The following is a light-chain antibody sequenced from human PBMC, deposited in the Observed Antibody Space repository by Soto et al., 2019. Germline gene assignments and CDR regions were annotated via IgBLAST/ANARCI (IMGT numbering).Light chain of an antibody. CDR3: QQYGSSPYT. CDR1: QSVSSSY. J-gene: IGKJ2*01. CDR2: GAS. V-gene: IGKV3-20*01. Sequence: EIVLTQSPGTLSLSPGERATLSCRASQSVSSSYLAWYQQKPGQAPRLLIYGASSRATGIPDRFSGSGSGTHLTPTITRLEPEDCAVYYCQQYGSSPYTFGQGYKREIK.